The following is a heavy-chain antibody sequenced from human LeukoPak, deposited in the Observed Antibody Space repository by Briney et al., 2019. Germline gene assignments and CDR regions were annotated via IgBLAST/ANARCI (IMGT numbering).Heavy chain of an antibody. CDR1: GCSISSISYY. CDR3: ARLEYSSCVTS. V-gene: IGHV4-39*01. CDR2: IYYSGST. J-gene: IGHJ4*02. D-gene: IGHD6-6*01. Sequence: SEPLSPTFTVPGCSISSISYYGGGIRQPPGKGLEWIGSIYYSGSTYYNPSLKSRVTISVDTPKNQFSLKLSDVTAADTAVYYCARLEYSSCVTSWGQGTLVTVSS.